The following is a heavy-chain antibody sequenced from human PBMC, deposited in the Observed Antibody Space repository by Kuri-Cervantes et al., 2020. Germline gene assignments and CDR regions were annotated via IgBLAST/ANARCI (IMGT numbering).Heavy chain of an antibody. CDR1: GGSFSGYY. V-gene: IGHV4-34*01. D-gene: IGHD4-23*01. J-gene: IGHJ3*02. CDR2: INHSGST. Sequence: GSLRLSCAVYGGSFSGYYWSWIRQPPGKGLEWIGEINHSGSTYYNPSLKSRVTISVDTSKNQFSLKLSSVTAADTAVYYCARHDYGGNLKLGPDDAFDIWGQGTMVTVSS. CDR3: ARHDYGGNLKLGPDDAFDI.